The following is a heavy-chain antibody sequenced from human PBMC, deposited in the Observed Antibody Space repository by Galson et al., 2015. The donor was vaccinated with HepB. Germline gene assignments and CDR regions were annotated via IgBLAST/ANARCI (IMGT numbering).Heavy chain of an antibody. CDR1: GGTFSSYA. J-gene: IGHJ4*02. CDR3: ARDGYIAATAFDY. D-gene: IGHD6-13*01. CDR2: IIPIFGTA. Sequence: SVKVSCKASGGTFSSYAISWVRQAPGQGLEWMGGIIPIFGTANYAQRFQGRVTITADKSTSTAYMELSSLRSEDTAVYYCARDGYIAATAFDYWGQGTLVTVSS. V-gene: IGHV1-69*06.